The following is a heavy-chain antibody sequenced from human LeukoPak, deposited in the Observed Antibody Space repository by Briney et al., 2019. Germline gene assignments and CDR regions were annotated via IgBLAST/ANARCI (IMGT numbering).Heavy chain of an antibody. CDR3: ARHHRYYYYYMDV. V-gene: IGHV4-59*08. CDR1: GASISNYY. Sequence: SETLSLTCTVSGASISNYYWSWIRQPPGKGLDWIGYIYYNGNTNYNPSLKSRVTISVDTSKNQFSLKLSSVTAADTAVYYCARHHRYYYYYMDVWGKGTTVTISS. J-gene: IGHJ6*03. CDR2: IYYNGNT.